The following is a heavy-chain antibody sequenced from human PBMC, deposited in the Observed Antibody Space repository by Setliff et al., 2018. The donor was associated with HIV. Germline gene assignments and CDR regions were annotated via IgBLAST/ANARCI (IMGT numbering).Heavy chain of an antibody. CDR2: TYYSGAT. D-gene: IGHD5-12*01. V-gene: IGHV4-31*03. Sequence: SETLSLTCTVSGDSISSGGYYWSWIRQLPGKGLEWIGYTYYSGATYYNPSLKNRVTISLDTSKSQFSLKLTSVTAADTALYYCASGRGAKGGYDYFGSWGQGTLVTIS. J-gene: IGHJ4*02. CDR3: ASGRGAKGGYDYFGS. CDR1: GDSISSGGYY.